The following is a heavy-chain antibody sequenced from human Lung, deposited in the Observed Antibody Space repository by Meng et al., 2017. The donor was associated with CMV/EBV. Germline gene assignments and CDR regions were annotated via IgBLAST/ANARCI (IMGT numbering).Heavy chain of an antibody. CDR1: GGSFSEYD. D-gene: IGHD6-6*01. V-gene: IGHV4-34*01. CDR3: AKIDSGSVA. J-gene: IGHJ4*02. Sequence: LSCAVYGGSFSEYDWSWIRQSPGKGLEWIGEINHSGNTTYNPSLKSRATISIDASKRQFSLKLYPVTAADTAVYYCAKIDSGSVAWGQGTLVTVSS. CDR2: INHSGNT.